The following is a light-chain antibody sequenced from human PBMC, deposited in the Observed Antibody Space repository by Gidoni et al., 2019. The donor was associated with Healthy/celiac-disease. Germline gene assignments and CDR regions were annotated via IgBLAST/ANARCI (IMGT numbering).Light chain of an antibody. CDR2: EVS. J-gene: IGLJ2*01. CDR1: SGDVGGYNY. Sequence: QSALTQPPSASGSPGQSVTFSCTGTSGDVGGYNYVSWYQLHPGKAPKLMIYEVSKRPSGVPDRFSGSKSGNTASLTVSGLQAEDEADYYCSSYAGSNNLVFGGGTKLPVL. CDR3: SSYAGSNNLV. V-gene: IGLV2-8*01.